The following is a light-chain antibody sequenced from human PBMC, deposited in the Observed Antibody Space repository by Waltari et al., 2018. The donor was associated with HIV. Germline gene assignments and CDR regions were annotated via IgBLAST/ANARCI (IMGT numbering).Light chain of an antibody. CDR3: QHRSNWPRA. CDR1: QNIGTY. V-gene: IGKV3-11*01. J-gene: IGKJ1*01. Sequence: EIVLTQSPATLSLSPGDRATLSCRASQNIGTYLAWYQHKPGQAPRLLIYDASNGATGIPARFSAGGSGTDFTLTISSLEPEDFAVYYCQHRSNWPRAFGQGTKVDIK. CDR2: DAS.